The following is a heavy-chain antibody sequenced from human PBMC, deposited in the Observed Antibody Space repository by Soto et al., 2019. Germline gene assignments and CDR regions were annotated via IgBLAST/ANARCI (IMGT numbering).Heavy chain of an antibody. D-gene: IGHD6-19*01. CDR2: IIPILGIA. V-gene: IGHV1-69*02. CDR1: GRTFSSYT. J-gene: IGHJ3*02. Sequence: QVQLVQSGVEVKKPGSSVKVSCEASGRTFSSYTISWVRQAPGQGLEWMGRIIPILGIANYTQKFQGRVTITANKSTSTVYMEGSSLRSEDTAIYYCARGRGVPLVAGTDDAFDIWGRGTMVTVSS. CDR3: ARGRGVPLVAGTDDAFDI.